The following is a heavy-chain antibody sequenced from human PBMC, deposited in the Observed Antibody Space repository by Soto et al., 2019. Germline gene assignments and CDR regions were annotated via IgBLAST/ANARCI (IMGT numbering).Heavy chain of an antibody. V-gene: IGHV4-31*03. CDR1: GGSISSGGYY. J-gene: IGHJ3*02. Sequence: QVQLQESGPGLVKPSQTLSLTCTVSGGSISSGGYYWSWIRQHPGKGLEWIGYIYYSGSTYYNPSLECRVTISVDTSKNQFSLKLSSVTAADTAVYYCARGGVAARPRGSAFDIWGQGTMVTVSS. CDR2: IYYSGST. D-gene: IGHD6-6*01. CDR3: ARGGVAARPRGSAFDI.